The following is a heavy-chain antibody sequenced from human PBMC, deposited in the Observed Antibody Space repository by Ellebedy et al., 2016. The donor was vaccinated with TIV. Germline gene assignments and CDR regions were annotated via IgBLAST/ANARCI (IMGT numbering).Heavy chain of an antibody. CDR3: AKDLRYTAGWGGALDI. V-gene: IGHV3-23*01. J-gene: IGHJ3*02. Sequence: GESLKISCAASGFNFGGHAMKWVRQAPGKGLEWVSSIGSSAYSTHYADSVKGRFTISRDNSRNTLYLQMNSLRGEDTAVYFCAKDLRYTAGWGGALDIWGHGAMFTVSS. D-gene: IGHD6-19*01. CDR1: GFNFGGHA. CDR2: IGSSAYST.